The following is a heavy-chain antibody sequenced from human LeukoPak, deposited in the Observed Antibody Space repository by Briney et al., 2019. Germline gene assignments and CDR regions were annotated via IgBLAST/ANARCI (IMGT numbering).Heavy chain of an antibody. V-gene: IGHV3-15*01. CDR2: IKSKTDGGTT. CDR1: GFTFSNAW. J-gene: IGHJ4*02. Sequence: GGSLRLSCAASGFTFSNAWMSWVRQAPGKGLEWVGRIKSKTDGGTTDYAAPVKGRFTISRDDSKNTLYLQMNGLKTEDTAVYYCTTKSSGYYYFDYWGQGTLVTVSS. CDR3: TTKSSGYYYFDY. D-gene: IGHD3-22*01.